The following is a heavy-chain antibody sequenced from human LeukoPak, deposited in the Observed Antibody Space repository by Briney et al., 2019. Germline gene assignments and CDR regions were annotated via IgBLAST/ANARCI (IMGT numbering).Heavy chain of an antibody. Sequence: GASVKVSCKASGYTFNSYGISWVRQAPGQGLEWMGGISAYNDNTNYAQKFQGRVTMTTDTSTSTAYMELRSLRSDDTAVYYCARAANSMIRGNWFDLWGQGTLVTVSS. CDR2: ISAYNDNT. CDR1: GYTFNSYG. J-gene: IGHJ5*02. CDR3: ARAANSMIRGNWFDL. V-gene: IGHV1-18*01. D-gene: IGHD3-10*01.